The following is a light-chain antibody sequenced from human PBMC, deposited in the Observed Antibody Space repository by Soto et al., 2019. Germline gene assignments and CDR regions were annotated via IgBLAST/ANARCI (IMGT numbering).Light chain of an antibody. Sequence: DIQMTQSPSSLSASVGDRVTITCQASQDISNYLNWYQQKPGKAPKLLIYDASNLETGVPSRFSGSGSGTDFTLIISSLQPEDFATYYCQQSYSPLWTFGQGTKVDI. J-gene: IGKJ1*01. V-gene: IGKV1-33*01. CDR3: QQSYSPLWT. CDR2: DAS. CDR1: QDISNY.